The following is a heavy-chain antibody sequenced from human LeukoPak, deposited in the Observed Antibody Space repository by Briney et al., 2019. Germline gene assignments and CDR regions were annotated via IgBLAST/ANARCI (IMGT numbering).Heavy chain of an antibody. Sequence: PGGSLRLSCAASGFTSSNAWMSWVRQAPGKGLEWVGRIKSKTDGGTTDYAAPVKGRFTISRDDSKNTLYLQMNSLKTEDTAVYYCTTDIYGGNSVVDYWGQGTLVTVSS. D-gene: IGHD4-23*01. V-gene: IGHV3-15*01. CDR3: TTDIYGGNSVVDY. CDR1: GFTSSNAW. J-gene: IGHJ4*02. CDR2: IKSKTDGGTT.